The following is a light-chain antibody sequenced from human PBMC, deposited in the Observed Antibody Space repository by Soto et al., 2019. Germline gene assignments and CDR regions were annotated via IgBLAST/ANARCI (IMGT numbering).Light chain of an antibody. CDR3: QQYNKWRT. CDR2: GAS. Sequence: EIVMTQSPATLSVSPGERVTLSCRASESVSSSIAWYQQRTGQAPRLLIYGASTRATGIPARFSGSGSGTEFTLTISSLQSEDFAIYYCQQYNKWRTFGQGTNVDIK. J-gene: IGKJ1*01. V-gene: IGKV3-15*01. CDR1: ESVSSS.